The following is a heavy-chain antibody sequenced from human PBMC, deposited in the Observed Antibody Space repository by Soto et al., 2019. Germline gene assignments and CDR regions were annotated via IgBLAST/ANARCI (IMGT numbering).Heavy chain of an antibody. Sequence: EVQLVESGGGLVQPGGSLRLSCAASGFNFGIYGMSWVRQAPGKGLEWVATIKGDASEKKYVDSVKGRFTMSRDNAKNSLYLQMDSLRAEDTAFYYCARDSGYGSGNSVNHYLDYWGHGTLVTVSS. J-gene: IGHJ4*01. CDR2: IKGDASEK. V-gene: IGHV3-7*01. CDR1: GFNFGIYG. D-gene: IGHD3-10*01. CDR3: ARDSGYGSGNSVNHYLDY.